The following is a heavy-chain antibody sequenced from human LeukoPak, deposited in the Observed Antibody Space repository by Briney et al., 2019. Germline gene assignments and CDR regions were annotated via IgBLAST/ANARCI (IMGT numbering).Heavy chain of an antibody. D-gene: IGHD1-14*01. J-gene: IGHJ4*02. CDR2: IKRDGSER. Sequence: GGSLRLSCAGPGLTFSRYWMHWVRQAPGKGLEWVANIKRDGSERNYVNSVKDRFTISRDNTKNSLYLQMNSLRAEDTAVYYCGGGDHADYWGQGTLVTVSS. V-gene: IGHV3-7*04. CDR3: GGGDHADY. CDR1: GLTFSRYW.